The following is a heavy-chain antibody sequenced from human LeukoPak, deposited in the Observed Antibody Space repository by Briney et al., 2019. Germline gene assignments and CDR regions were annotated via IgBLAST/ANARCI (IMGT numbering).Heavy chain of an antibody. CDR2: IYHSGST. CDR1: GYSITSGYY. J-gene: IGHJ4*02. Sequence: SETLSLTCTVSGYSITSGYYCGWIRQPPGKGLEWIGNIYHSGSTYYNPSLESRVTISVDTSKNQFSLKLSSVTALDTAVYYCARNCGGDCFDYWGQGTLVTVSS. V-gene: IGHV4-38-2*02. CDR3: ARNCGGDCFDY. D-gene: IGHD2-21*01.